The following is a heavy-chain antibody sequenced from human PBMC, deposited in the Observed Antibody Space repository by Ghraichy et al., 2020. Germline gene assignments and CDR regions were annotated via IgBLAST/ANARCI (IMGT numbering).Heavy chain of an antibody. J-gene: IGHJ6*02. CDR3: ARLRLGYCSGGSCYHYYYYGMDV. D-gene: IGHD2-15*01. CDR1: GGSFSGYY. Sequence: SETLSLTCAVYGGSFSGYYWSWIRQPPGKGLEWIGEINHSGSTNYNPSLKSRVTISVDTSKNQFSLKLSSVTAADTAVYYCARLRLGYCSGGSCYHYYYYGMDVWGQGTTVTVSS. V-gene: IGHV4-34*01. CDR2: INHSGST.